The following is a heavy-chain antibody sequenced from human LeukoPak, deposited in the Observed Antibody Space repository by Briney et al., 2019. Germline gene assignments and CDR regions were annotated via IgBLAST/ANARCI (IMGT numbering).Heavy chain of an antibody. CDR2: ISSGRSYT. D-gene: IGHD2-8*02. Sequence: GGSLRLSCAASGFSFSDYYMSWIRQAPGKGLEWVSYISSGRSYTHYADSVKGRFTISRDNAKSSLYLQMNSLRAEDTAVYYCSGGSDLDYFFYYGVDVWGQGTTVTVSS. CDR3: SGGSDLDYFFYYGVDV. CDR1: GFSFSDYY. J-gene: IGHJ6*02. V-gene: IGHV3-11*06.